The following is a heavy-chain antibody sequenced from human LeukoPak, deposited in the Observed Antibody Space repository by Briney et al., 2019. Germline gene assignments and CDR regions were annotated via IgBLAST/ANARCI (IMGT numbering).Heavy chain of an antibody. D-gene: IGHD3-3*01. CDR1: GFTFSSYA. CDR3: FSYHFWRTTNAFDI. CDR2: ISGSGGST. Sequence: GGSLRLSCAASGFTFSSYAMSWVRQAPGKGLEWVSAISGSGGSTYYADSVKGRFTISRDNSKNTLYLQMNSLRAEDTAVYYCFSYHFWRTTNAFDIWGQGTMVTVSS. J-gene: IGHJ3*02. V-gene: IGHV3-23*01.